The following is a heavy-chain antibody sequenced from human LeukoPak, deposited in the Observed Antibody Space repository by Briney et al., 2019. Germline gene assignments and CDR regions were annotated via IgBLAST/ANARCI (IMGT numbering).Heavy chain of an antibody. D-gene: IGHD7-27*01. CDR3: TRQSLGKYYYYYYGMDV. Sequence: PRGSLRLSCAASGLTFTGSAMHWVRQASGKGLEWVGRIRSKAYSYATAYAASVKGRFTISRDDSKNTAYLQMNSLKTEDTAVYYCTRQSLGKYYYYYYGMDVWGQGTTVTVSS. CDR2: IRSKAYSYAT. CDR1: GLTFTGSA. J-gene: IGHJ6*02. V-gene: IGHV3-73*01.